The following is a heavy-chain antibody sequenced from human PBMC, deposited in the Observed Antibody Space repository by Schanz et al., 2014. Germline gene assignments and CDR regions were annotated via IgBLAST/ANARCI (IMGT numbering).Heavy chain of an antibody. J-gene: IGHJ4*02. CDR2: IGYDGSEK. V-gene: IGHV3-33*03. CDR3: AMGGYQLTH. CDR1: GLNFDYYG. Sequence: VQLLESGGGLVRPGGSLRLSCATSGLNFDYYGMNWVRQAPGKGLEWVANIGYDGSEKYYVDSVKGRFTISRDNAENTLYLQMNSLRVEDTAVYYCAMGGYQLTHWGQGTLDTVSS. D-gene: IGHD2-2*01.